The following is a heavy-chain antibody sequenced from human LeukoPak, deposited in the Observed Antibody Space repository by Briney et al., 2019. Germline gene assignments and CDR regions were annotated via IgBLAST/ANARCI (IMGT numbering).Heavy chain of an antibody. CDR3: AKDRENSYAFDH. D-gene: IGHD5-18*01. CDR1: GFTFGDYS. Sequence: GGSLRLSCAASGFTFGDYSMYWVRQPPGKGLEWVSLISWDGGSTYYADSVKGRFTISRDNSKNSLYLRMNSLRTEDTALYYCAKDRENSYAFDHWGQGTLVTVSS. V-gene: IGHV3-43*01. J-gene: IGHJ4*02. CDR2: ISWDGGST.